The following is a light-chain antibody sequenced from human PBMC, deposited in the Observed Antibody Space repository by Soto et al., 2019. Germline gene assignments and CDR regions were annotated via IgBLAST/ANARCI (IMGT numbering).Light chain of an antibody. CDR2: DAS. CDR1: QSISSW. CDR3: QQYYSYWT. V-gene: IGKV1-5*01. J-gene: IGKJ1*01. Sequence: GDRVTITCRASQSISSWLAWYQQKPGQAPKLLIYDASSLENGVPSRFSGSGSGTEFSLTISSLQPDEFATYYCQQYYSYWTFGQGTKGDIK.